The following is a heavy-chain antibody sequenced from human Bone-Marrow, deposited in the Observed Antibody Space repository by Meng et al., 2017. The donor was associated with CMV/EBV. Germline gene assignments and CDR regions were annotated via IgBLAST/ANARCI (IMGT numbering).Heavy chain of an antibody. V-gene: IGHV4-31*02. CDR3: ARAAGSYYGSGCWFDP. CDR1: GAISSGGYY. Sequence: GAISSGGYYGGWIRQHPGKGLEWIGYIYYSGSTYYNPSLKSRVTISVDTSKNQFSLKLSSVTAADTAVYYCARAAGSYYGSGCWFDPWGQGTLVTVSS. CDR2: IYYSGST. D-gene: IGHD3-10*01. J-gene: IGHJ5*02.